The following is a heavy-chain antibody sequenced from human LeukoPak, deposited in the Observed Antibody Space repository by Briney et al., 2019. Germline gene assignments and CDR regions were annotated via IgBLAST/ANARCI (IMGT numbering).Heavy chain of an antibody. CDR3: ARDTYGSDY. J-gene: IGHJ4*02. CDR2: ISYDGSNK. CDR1: GFTFSTYA. Sequence: PGGSLRLSCAASGFTFSTYAVSWVRQAPGKGLEWLIFISYDGSNKYYADSVKGRFTISRDNSKNTLYLQMNSLRAEDTAVYYCARDTYGSDYWGQGTLVTVSS. D-gene: IGHD3-10*01. V-gene: IGHV3-30*04.